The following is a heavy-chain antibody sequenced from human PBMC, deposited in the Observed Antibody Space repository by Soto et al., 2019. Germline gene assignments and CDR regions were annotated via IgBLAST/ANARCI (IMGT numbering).Heavy chain of an antibody. V-gene: IGHV3-49*03. CDR3: TTDSPLHSSSWGLYGMDV. CDR1: GFTFGDYA. J-gene: IGHJ6*02. D-gene: IGHD6-13*01. CDR2: IRSKAYGGTT. Sequence: GGSLRLSCTASGFTFGDYAMSWFRQAPGKGLEWVGFIRSKAYGGTTEYAASVKGRFTISRDDSKSIAYLQMNSLKTEDTAVYYCTTDSPLHSSSWGLYGMDVWGQGTTVTVSS.